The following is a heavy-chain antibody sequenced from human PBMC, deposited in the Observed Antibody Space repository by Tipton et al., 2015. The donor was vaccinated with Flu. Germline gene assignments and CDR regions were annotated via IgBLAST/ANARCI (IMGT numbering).Heavy chain of an antibody. CDR1: GGSITSYY. D-gene: IGHD6-19*01. J-gene: IGHJ4*02. CDR3: ARHRVGLAVAGVDF. CDR2: FYDSGST. Sequence: TLSLTCTVSGGSITSYYWSWIRQPPGKGLEWIGYFYDSGSTNYNPSLKSRVTISVDTSKNQFFLRLTPVTAADTAVYYCARHRVGLAVAGVDFWGQGTPVTVSS. V-gene: IGHV4-59*08.